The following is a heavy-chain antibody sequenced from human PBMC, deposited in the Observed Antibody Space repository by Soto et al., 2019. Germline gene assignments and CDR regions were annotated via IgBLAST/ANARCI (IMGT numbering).Heavy chain of an antibody. CDR1: VVPHTTSTEG. J-gene: IGHJ4*02. V-gene: IGHV2-5*01. Sequence: GPALANRTQTLKLPRTFPVVPHTTSTEGVGWIRQAPGQSLEWLALSYWNDDKGYSPSLESRLTITKDTSKNQVVLTMTNTDPADTGTYYCAPRQTLQYDSSGYFYEYFDYWGQGALGTVYS. CDR2: SYWNDDK. D-gene: IGHD3-22*01. CDR3: APRQTLQYDSSGYFYEYFDY.